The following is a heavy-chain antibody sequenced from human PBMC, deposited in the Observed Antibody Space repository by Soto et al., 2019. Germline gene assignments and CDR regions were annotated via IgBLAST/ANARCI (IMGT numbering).Heavy chain of an antibody. CDR2: TKNKPNNYTT. CDR3: AREIRRDYYYYYPLDV. J-gene: IGHJ6*02. CDR1: GFTFTDHY. Sequence: PCGSLRLSCLASGFTFTDHYMDWVRQAPGTGLEWIARTKNKPNNYTTTYAASVKGRFTISRDDSESSLYLQMNNLKTEDTAVYYCAREIRRDYYYYYPLDVWGQGTTVTVSS. V-gene: IGHV3-72*01.